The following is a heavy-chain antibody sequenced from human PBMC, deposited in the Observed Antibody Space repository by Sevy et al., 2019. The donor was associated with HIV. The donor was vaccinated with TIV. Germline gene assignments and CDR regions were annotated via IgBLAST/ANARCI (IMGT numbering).Heavy chain of an antibody. Sequence: GGSLRLSCAASGFSFSVYWMSWVRQAPGKGLEWVATLKQDGSEKYYVDSVKGRFTISRDNAKNSLYLQMNSLRAEDTGVYYCVREGVGGYSYSLDCWGQGTLVTVSS. J-gene: IGHJ4*02. CDR2: LKQDGSEK. D-gene: IGHD5-18*01. V-gene: IGHV3-7*01. CDR3: VREGVGGYSYSLDC. CDR1: GFSFSVYW.